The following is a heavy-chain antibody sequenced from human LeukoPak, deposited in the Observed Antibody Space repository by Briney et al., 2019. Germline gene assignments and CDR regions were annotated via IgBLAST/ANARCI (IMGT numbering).Heavy chain of an antibody. V-gene: IGHV4-39*01. D-gene: IGHD5-18*01. J-gene: IGHJ4*02. CDR1: GGSISTSSYY. CDR2: IHNSECT. Sequence: SETLSLTCTVPGGSISTSSYYWGWIRQPPGKGLEWIGNIHNSECTYYNPSLKSRVTMSVDTSKNQFSLKLSSVTAADTAVYYCARQVTFGYAFAYYFDYWGQGSLVTVSS. CDR3: ARQVTFGYAFAYYFDY.